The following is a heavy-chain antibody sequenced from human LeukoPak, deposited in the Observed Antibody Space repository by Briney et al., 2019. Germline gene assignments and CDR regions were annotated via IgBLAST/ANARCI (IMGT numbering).Heavy chain of an antibody. CDR3: ARDSGVDGLDY. V-gene: IGHV1-46*01. Sequence: ASVKVSCKASGYTFTSYYMHWVRQAPGQGLEWMGIINPSGGSTSYAQKFQGRVTMTRDMSTSTVYMELSSLRSEDTAVYYCARDSGVDGLDYWGQGTLVTVSS. J-gene: IGHJ4*02. D-gene: IGHD5-12*01. CDR2: INPSGGST. CDR1: GYTFTSYY.